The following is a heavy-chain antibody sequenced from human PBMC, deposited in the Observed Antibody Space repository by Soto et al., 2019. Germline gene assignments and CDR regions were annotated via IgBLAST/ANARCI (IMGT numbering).Heavy chain of an antibody. D-gene: IGHD5-18*01. J-gene: IGHJ6*02. CDR3: ARGRCEKGCSYGDQVYYYGMDV. CDR2: IIPIFGTA. Sequence: QVQLVQSGAEVKKPGSSVKVSCKASGGTFSSYAISWVRQAPGQGLEWMGGIIPIFGTANYAQKFQGRVTITADESTSTAYMELSSLRSEDTAVYYCARGRCEKGCSYGDQVYYYGMDVWGQGTTVTVSS. CDR1: GGTFSSYA. V-gene: IGHV1-69*01.